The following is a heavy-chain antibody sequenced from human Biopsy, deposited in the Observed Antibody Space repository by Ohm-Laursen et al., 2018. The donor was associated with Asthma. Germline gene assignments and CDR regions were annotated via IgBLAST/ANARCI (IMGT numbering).Heavy chain of an antibody. CDR1: GVSIRSYY. CDR2: IHYSGST. J-gene: IGHJ4*02. D-gene: IGHD2-15*01. CDR3: AGFCSGGNCPDH. V-gene: IGHV4-59*01. Sequence: TLSLTCTVSGVSIRSYYWTWIRQPPGKGLEWIGNIHYSGSTYSNPSLKSRVTISVDTSKKQISLRLSSVIAADTAVYYCAGFCSGGNCPDHWGKGTLVTVSS.